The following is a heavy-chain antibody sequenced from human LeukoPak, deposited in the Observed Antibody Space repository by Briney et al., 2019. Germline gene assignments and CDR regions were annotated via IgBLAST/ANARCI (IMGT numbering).Heavy chain of an antibody. D-gene: IGHD3-22*01. J-gene: IGHJ4*02. Sequence: SGGSLRLSCAASGFTFSSYSMNWVRQAPGKGLEWVSSISSSSSYIYYADSVKGRFTISRDNSKNTLYLQMNSLRAEDTAVYYCAKTYYYDSSGYSFFDYWGQGTLVTVSS. V-gene: IGHV3-21*01. CDR3: AKTYYYDSSGYSFFDY. CDR1: GFTFSSYS. CDR2: ISSSSSYI.